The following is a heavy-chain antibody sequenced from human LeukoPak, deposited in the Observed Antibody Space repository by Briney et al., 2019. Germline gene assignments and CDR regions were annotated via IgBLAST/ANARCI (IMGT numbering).Heavy chain of an antibody. Sequence: GGSLRLSCAASGFTVSSNYMSWVRQAPGKGLEWVSVIYSGGSTYYADSVKGRFTISRDNSKNTLYLQMNSLRAEDTAVYYCARAYSWSYYYYGMDVWGQGTTVTVSS. CDR3: ARAYSWSYYYYGMDV. V-gene: IGHV3-66*01. J-gene: IGHJ6*02. CDR2: IYSGGST. CDR1: GFTVSSNY. D-gene: IGHD1-26*01.